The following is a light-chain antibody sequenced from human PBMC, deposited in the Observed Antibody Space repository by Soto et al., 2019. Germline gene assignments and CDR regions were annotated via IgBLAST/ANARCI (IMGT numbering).Light chain of an antibody. V-gene: IGKV3-11*01. Sequence: EIVLTQSPATLSLSPGERATLSCRASQSVSSYFAWYQQKPGQAPRLLIYDASNRATGIPARFSGSGSGTDFTLTISSLEPEDFAVYYGQQRSNWPQTFGPGTKVDIK. J-gene: IGKJ3*01. CDR2: DAS. CDR1: QSVSSY. CDR3: QQRSNWPQT.